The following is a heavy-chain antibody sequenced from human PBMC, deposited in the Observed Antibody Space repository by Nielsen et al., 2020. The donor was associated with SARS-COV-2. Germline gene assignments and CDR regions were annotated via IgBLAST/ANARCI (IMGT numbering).Heavy chain of an antibody. V-gene: IGHV3-9*01. CDR1: GFIFEDYG. D-gene: IGHD6-13*01. CDR2: LSRNGNNI. CDR3: TKAVAAAGPWDFQQ. J-gene: IGHJ1*01. Sequence: GGSLRLSCAALGFIFEDYGMHWVRQAPGKGLEWVSGLSRNGNNIGYADSVKGRFTISRDNAKKTLYLQMNSLRVEDTAFYYCTKAVAAAGPWDFQQWGQGTLVTVSS.